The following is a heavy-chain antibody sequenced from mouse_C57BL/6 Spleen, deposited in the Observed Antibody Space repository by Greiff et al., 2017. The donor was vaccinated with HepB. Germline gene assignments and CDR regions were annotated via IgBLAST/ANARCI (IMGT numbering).Heavy chain of an antibody. J-gene: IGHJ3*01. CDR1: GYAFTNYL. CDR3: ARGGLGSSAGFAY. Sequence: VQLVESGAELVRPGTSVKVSCKASGYAFTNYLIEWVKQRPGQGLEWIGVINPGSGGTNYNEKFKGKATLTADKSSSTAYMHLSNLTSEDSAVYVCARGGLGSSAGFAYWGQGTLVTVSA. CDR2: INPGSGGT. D-gene: IGHD4-1*01. V-gene: IGHV1-54*01.